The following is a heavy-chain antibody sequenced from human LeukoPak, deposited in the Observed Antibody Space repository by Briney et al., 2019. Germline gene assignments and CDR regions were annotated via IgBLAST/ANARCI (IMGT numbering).Heavy chain of an antibody. CDR1: GFMFSSYA. CDR3: ARGLTGTNAFDF. Sequence: GGSLRLSCAASGFMFSSYAMTWVRQAPGKGLEWVSGISGSGGSKYSADPVKGRFTISRDNSKSTLFLQMNSLRAEDTAVYYCARGLTGTNAFDFLGQGTLVTVS. D-gene: IGHD1/OR15-1a*01. J-gene: IGHJ3*01. V-gene: IGHV3-23*01. CDR2: ISGSGGSK.